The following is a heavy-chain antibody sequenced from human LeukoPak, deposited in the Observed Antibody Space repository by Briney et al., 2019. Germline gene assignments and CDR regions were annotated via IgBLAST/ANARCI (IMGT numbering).Heavy chain of an antibody. Sequence: GRSLTLSCAASGFTFNRYGMHWVRQAPGKGLEWVAMICHDGTKAFYADSVKGRFTISRDNSNNTIYLQMNSLRADDTAVYFCARERGYSYGLDYWGQGTLVTVSS. D-gene: IGHD5-18*01. CDR3: ARERGYSYGLDY. J-gene: IGHJ4*02. CDR1: GFTFNRYG. V-gene: IGHV3-33*01. CDR2: ICHDGTKA.